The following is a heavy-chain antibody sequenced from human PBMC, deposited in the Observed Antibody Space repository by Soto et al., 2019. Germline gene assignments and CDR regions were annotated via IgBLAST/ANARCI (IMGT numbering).Heavy chain of an antibody. D-gene: IGHD5-12*01. CDR3: ASLNGYNNY. CDR2: INHSGST. CDR1: GGSFSGYY. V-gene: IGHV4-34*01. J-gene: IGHJ4*02. Sequence: SETLSLTCAVYGGSFSGYYWSWIRQPPGKGLEWIGEINHSGSTNYNPSLKSRVTISVDTSKNQFSLKLSSVTAADTAVYYCASLNGYNNYWGQGTLVTVSS.